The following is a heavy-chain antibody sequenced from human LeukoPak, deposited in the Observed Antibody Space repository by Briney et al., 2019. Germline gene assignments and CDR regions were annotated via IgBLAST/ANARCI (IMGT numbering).Heavy chain of an antibody. Sequence: PGGSLRLSCAASGFTFSSYAMSWVRQPPGKGLEWIGEINHSGSTNYNPSLKSRVTISVDTSKNQFSLKLSSVTAADTAVYYCAVGYSGYDLDYWGQGTLVTVSS. D-gene: IGHD5-12*01. CDR1: GFTFSSYA. CDR3: AVGYSGYDLDY. CDR2: INHSGST. V-gene: IGHV4-34*08. J-gene: IGHJ4*02.